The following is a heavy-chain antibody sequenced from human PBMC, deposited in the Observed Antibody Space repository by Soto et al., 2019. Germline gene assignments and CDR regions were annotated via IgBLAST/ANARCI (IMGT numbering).Heavy chain of an antibody. CDR2: IYYSGST. CDR1: GGSLSSGGYF. J-gene: IGHJ4*02. D-gene: IGHD3-9*01. Sequence: SETLSLTCTVSGGSLSSGGYFWSWIRQHPGKGLEWIGYIYYSGSTYYNPSLKSRVTISVDTSKSQFSLRLNSVTAADSAVYFCARLEGLATISYYFDFWGQGAQVTVSS. V-gene: IGHV4-31*03. CDR3: ARLEGLATISYYFDF.